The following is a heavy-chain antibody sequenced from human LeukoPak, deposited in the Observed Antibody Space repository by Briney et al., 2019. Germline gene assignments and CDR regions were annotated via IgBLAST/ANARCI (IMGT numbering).Heavy chain of an antibody. J-gene: IGHJ5*02. Sequence: SVKVSCKASGGTLSSYAISWVRQAPGQGLEWMGGIIPIFGTANYAQKFQGRVTITTDESTSTAYMELSSLRSEDTAVYYCARDRDYSSSWYDPWGQGTLVTVSS. V-gene: IGHV1-69*05. CDR1: GGTLSSYA. CDR2: IIPIFGTA. CDR3: ARDRDYSSSWYDP. D-gene: IGHD6-13*01.